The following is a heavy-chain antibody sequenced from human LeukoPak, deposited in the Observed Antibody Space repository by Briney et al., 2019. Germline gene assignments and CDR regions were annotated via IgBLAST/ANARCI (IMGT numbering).Heavy chain of an antibody. CDR3: ARDRYVWGSYRLIGY. D-gene: IGHD3-16*02. CDR1: GFTFSSYA. J-gene: IGHJ4*02. CDR2: ISGSGGST. Sequence: PGGSLRLSCAASGFTFSSYAMSWVRQAPGKGLEWVSAISGSGGSTYYADSVKGRFTISRDNSKNTLYLQMNSLRAEDTAVYYCARDRYVWGSYRLIGYWGQGTLVTVSS. V-gene: IGHV3-23*01.